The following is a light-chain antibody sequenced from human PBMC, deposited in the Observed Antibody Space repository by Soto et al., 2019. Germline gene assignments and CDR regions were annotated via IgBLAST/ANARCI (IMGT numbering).Light chain of an antibody. CDR3: SSYTSSSTRAV. J-gene: IGLJ7*01. V-gene: IGLV2-14*01. CDR2: DVS. CDR1: SSDVGGYNY. Sequence: QSALTQPASVSGSPGQSITISCTGTSSDVGGYNYVSWYQQHPGKAPKLMIYDVSNRTSGVSNRFSGSKSGNTASLTISGLQAEDEADYYCSSYTSSSTRAVFGGGTQLTVL.